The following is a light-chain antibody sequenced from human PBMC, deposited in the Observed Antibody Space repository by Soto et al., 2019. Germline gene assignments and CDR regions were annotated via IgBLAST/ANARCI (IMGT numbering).Light chain of an antibody. V-gene: IGKV1-5*03. J-gene: IGKJ2*01. CDR3: QQYDSDENT. CDR2: KAS. CDR1: QSISTW. Sequence: DIQMTQSPSILSASVGDRVTITCRASQSISTWLAWYQQKPGKAPRLLIYKASSLESGVPSRFSGSGSGTEFTLTIRSLQPDDFATYYCQQYDSDENTFGQGTKLEIK.